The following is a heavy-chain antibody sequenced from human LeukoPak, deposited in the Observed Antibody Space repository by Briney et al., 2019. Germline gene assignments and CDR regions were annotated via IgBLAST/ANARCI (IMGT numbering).Heavy chain of an antibody. CDR2: IYTSGST. D-gene: IGHD1-1*01. Sequence: SETLSLTCAVSGGSISSGSYYWSWIRQPAGKGLEWIGRIYTSGSTNYNPSLKSRVTISVDTSKNQFSLKLSSVTAADTAVYYCARELERRFGWFDPWGQGTLVTVSS. CDR3: ARELERRFGWFDP. V-gene: IGHV4-61*02. CDR1: GGSISSGSYY. J-gene: IGHJ5*02.